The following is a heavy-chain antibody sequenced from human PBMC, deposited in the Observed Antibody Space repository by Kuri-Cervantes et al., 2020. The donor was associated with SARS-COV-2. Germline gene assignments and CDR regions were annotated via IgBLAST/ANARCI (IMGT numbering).Heavy chain of an antibody. V-gene: IGHV1-18*01. D-gene: IGHD5-18*01. CDR2: ISAYNGNT. CDR1: GYTFTSYG. Sequence: ASVKVSCKASGYTFTSYGISWVRQAPGQGLEWMGWISAYNGNTNYAQKLQGRVTITADKSTSTAYMELSSLRSEDTAVYYCARAVDTAMGGDYWGQGTLVTVSS. J-gene: IGHJ4*02. CDR3: ARAVDTAMGGDY.